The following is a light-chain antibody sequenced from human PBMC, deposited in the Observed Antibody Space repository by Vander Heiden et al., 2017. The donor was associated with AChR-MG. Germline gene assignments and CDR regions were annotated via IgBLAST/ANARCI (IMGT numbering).Light chain of an antibody. CDR1: SSDVGGYNY. J-gene: IGLJ1*01. Sequence: QSALTQPRPVSGSPGQSVTISCTGSSSDVGGYNYVSWFQHHPGKAPKLMIYDVTHRPSGVPDRFSGSKSGDTASLTISGLQAEDEADYYCCSYAGSYTHVFGTGTTVTVL. CDR2: DVT. V-gene: IGLV2-11*01. CDR3: CSYAGSYTHV.